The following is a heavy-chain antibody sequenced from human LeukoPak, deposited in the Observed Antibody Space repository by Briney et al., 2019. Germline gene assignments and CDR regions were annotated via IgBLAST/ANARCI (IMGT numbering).Heavy chain of an antibody. Sequence: GGSLRLSCTASGFTFGDYAMSWVRQAPGKGLEWVGFIRSKAYGGTTEYAASVKGRFTISRDDSKSIAYLQMNSLKTEDTAVYYCIRVYGTDWGQGTLVTVSS. D-gene: IGHD2-8*01. CDR3: IRVYGTD. CDR2: IRSKAYGGTT. V-gene: IGHV3-49*04. J-gene: IGHJ4*02. CDR1: GFTFGDYA.